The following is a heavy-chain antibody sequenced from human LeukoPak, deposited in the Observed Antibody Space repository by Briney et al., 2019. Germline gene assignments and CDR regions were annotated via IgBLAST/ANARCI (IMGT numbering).Heavy chain of an antibody. Sequence: GGSLRLSCAVSRFTFSTNWMDWVRQLPGKRPVWVSRISADGSNTAYADSVKGRFTISRDNAKNTMYLQMSSLRAEDTAVYYCAKRGDGGARYDYWGQGTLVIVSS. CDR3: AKRGDGGARYDY. J-gene: IGHJ4*02. CDR1: RFTFSTNW. CDR2: ISADGSNT. D-gene: IGHD5-24*01. V-gene: IGHV3-74*01.